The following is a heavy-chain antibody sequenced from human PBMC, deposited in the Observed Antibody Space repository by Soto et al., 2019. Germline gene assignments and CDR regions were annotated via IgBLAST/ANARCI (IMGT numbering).Heavy chain of an antibody. Sequence: SETLSLTCTVSGGSISSYYWSWIRQPPGKGLEWIGYIYYSGSTNYNPSLKSRVTISVDTSKNQFSLKLSSVTAADTAVYYCARAGNDYIWGSYRDAFDIWGQGTMVTVSS. D-gene: IGHD3-16*02. V-gene: IGHV4-59*01. CDR3: ARAGNDYIWGSYRDAFDI. CDR1: GGSISSYY. J-gene: IGHJ3*02. CDR2: IYYSGST.